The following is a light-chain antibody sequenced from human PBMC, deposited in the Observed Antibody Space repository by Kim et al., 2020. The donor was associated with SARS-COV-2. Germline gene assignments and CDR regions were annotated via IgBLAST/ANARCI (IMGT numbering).Light chain of an antibody. CDR2: DTY. V-gene: IGLV1-51*01. J-gene: IGLJ3*02. CDR3: GSWDTRLTIGV. CDR1: SSNIENNF. Sequence: QSVLTQPPSVSAAPGHQITISCSGSSSNIENNFVSWYQQVPGTPPKLLIYDTYKRPSGIPDRFSASKSDTLGTLAITGLETADEAVYYCGSWDTRLTIGVFGGGTKVTVL.